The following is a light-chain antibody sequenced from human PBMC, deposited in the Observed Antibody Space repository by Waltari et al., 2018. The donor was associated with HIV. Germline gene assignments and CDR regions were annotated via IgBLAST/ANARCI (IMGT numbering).Light chain of an antibody. CDR1: SSDVVGYNY. V-gene: IGLV2-14*01. Sequence: QSALTQPASVSGSPGQSRTISCTGTSSDVVGYNYVSWYQQHPGKAPKLMIYEVSNRPSGVSNRFSGSKSGNTASLTISGLQAEDEADYYCSSYTSSISYVFGTGTKVTVL. CDR2: EVS. CDR3: SSYTSSISYV. J-gene: IGLJ1*01.